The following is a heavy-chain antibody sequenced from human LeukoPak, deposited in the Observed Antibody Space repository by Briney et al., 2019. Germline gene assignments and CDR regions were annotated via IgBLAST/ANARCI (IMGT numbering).Heavy chain of an antibody. CDR1: GGSISSGYYY. V-gene: IGHV4-39*01. CDR2: IYYSGST. Sequence: PSETLSLTCSVSGGSISSGYYYWGWIRQPPGKGLEWIGSIYYSGSTFYNPSLKSRVTVSVDTSKNQFSLNVNSVTAADTAVYYXXLNCSSXNCSPXVWGKGTTVAVSS. D-gene: IGHD2-2*01. J-gene: IGHJ6*04. CDR3: XLNCSSXNCSPXV.